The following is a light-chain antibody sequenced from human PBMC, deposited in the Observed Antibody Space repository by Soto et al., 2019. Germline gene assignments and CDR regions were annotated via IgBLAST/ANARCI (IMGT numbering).Light chain of an antibody. CDR2: DVS. Sequence: QSALTQPPSASGSPGQSVTISCTGTSSDVGGYNYVSWYQQHPGKAPKLMINDVSTRPSGVPDRFSGSKSGNTASLTVSGLQAEDEADYYCSSYAGSPVGFGGGTKVTGL. V-gene: IGLV2-8*01. CDR1: SSDVGGYNY. J-gene: IGLJ2*01. CDR3: SSYAGSPVG.